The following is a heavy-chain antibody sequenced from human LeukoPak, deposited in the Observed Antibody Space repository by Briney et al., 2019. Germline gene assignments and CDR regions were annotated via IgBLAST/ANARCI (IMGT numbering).Heavy chain of an antibody. CDR2: ISAYNGNT. CDR1: GYTFTSYG. CDR3: ARDSEQSAYYYGSGSFFDY. J-gene: IGHJ4*02. Sequence: GASVKVSCKASGYTFTSYGISWVRQAPGQGLEWMGWISAYNGNTNYAQKLQGRVTMTTDTSTSTAYMELRSLRSDDTAVYYCARDSEQSAYYYGSGSFFDYWGQGTLVTVSS. V-gene: IGHV1-18*04. D-gene: IGHD3-10*01.